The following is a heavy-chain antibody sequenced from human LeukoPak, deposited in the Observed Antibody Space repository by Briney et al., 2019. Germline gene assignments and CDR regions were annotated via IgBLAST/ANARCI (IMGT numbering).Heavy chain of an antibody. J-gene: IGHJ4*02. D-gene: IGHD4-17*01. CDR3: AKDDQDYGDYAGVY. V-gene: IGHV3-30*02. CDR2: IWYDGTNK. Sequence: GSLRLSCAVSGFTLSNYGMHWVRQAPGRGLEWVAVIWYDGTNKYYADSVKGRFTISRDNSKNTLYLQMNSLRAEDTAVYYCAKDDQDYGDYAGVYWGQGTLVTVSS. CDR1: GFTLSNYG.